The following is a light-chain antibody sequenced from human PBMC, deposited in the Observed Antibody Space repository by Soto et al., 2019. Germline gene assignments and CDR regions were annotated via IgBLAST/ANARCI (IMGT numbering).Light chain of an antibody. CDR3: QQYGSTPLT. Sequence: EIGLTQSPGTLSLSPGGRATLSRRASQSVSRNYVAWYQQKPGQAPRLLIYGVSSRASGIPDRFSGSGSGADFTLSITRLEPEDFALYYCQQYGSTPLTFGGGTKVDIK. CDR1: QSVSRNY. J-gene: IGKJ4*01. CDR2: GVS. V-gene: IGKV3-20*01.